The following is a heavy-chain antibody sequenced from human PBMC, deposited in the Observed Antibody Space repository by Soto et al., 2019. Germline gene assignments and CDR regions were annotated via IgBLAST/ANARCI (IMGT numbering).Heavy chain of an antibody. Sequence: SVKVSCKASGGTFSSYAISWVRQAPGQGLEWTGGIIPIFGTANYAQKFQGRVTITADESTSTAYMELSSLRSEDTAVYYCASRTIFGVVILDGMDVWGQGTTVTVSS. CDR3: ASRTIFGVVILDGMDV. J-gene: IGHJ6*02. D-gene: IGHD3-3*01. V-gene: IGHV1-69*13. CDR1: GGTFSSYA. CDR2: IIPIFGTA.